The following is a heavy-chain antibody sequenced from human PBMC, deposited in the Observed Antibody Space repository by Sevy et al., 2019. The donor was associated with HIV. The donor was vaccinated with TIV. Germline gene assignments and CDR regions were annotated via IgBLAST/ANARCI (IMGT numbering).Heavy chain of an antibody. V-gene: IGHV1-69*06. CDR2: IIPIFGTA. J-gene: IGHJ4*02. CDR3: ARRNGYSYGPDFDY. CDR1: GGTFSSYA. Sequence: ASVKVSCKASGGTFSSYAISWVRQAPGQGLEWMGGIIPIFGTANYAQKFQGRVTITADKSTSTAYMELSSLRSGDTAVYYCARRNGYSYGPDFDYWGQGTLVTVSS. D-gene: IGHD5-18*01.